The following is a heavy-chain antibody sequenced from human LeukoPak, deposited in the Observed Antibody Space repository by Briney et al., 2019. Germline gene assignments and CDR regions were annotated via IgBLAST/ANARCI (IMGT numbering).Heavy chain of an antibody. J-gene: IGHJ3*02. D-gene: IGHD3-10*01. CDR2: ISAGGDLT. CDR1: GPILTDFP. CDR3: AKSLFTSAAGSGRASDI. V-gene: IGHV3-23*01. Sequence: GGSLRLSCAVSGPILTDFPMTWVRQAPEEGREWLSGISAGGDLTFHADSLKGRFTISRDNYKNTLYLQMDSLRAEDTAVYYCAKSLFTSAAGSGRASDIWGQGTMVTVSS.